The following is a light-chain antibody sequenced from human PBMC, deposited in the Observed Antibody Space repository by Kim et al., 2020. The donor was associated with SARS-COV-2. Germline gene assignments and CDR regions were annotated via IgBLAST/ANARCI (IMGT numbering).Light chain of an antibody. V-gene: IGLV2-18*02. Sequence: GQAVTSACTGTSSDVGSYNRVSWDQQPPGTAPKLMIYEVSNRPSGVPDRFSGSKSGNTASLTISGLQAEDEADYYCSSYTSSTTLVFGGGTQLTVL. CDR1: SSDVGSYNR. J-gene: IGLJ2*01. CDR2: EVS. CDR3: SSYTSSTTLV.